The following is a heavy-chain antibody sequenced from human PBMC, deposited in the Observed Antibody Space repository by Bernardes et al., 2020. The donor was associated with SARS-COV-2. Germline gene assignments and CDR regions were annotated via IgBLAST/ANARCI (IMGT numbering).Heavy chain of an antibody. CDR3: AREVGPAGGRENYFAY. Sequence: SMKVSCKASGGSFSTSGISWVRQAPGQGPEWMGGIIPMFGTANYAQKFQGRVTITADESTTTVYMELSGLRFEDTAVYYCAREVGPAGGRENYFAYWGQGTLVTVSS. J-gene: IGHJ4*02. CDR1: GGSFSTSG. D-gene: IGHD6-13*01. CDR2: IIPMFGTA. V-gene: IGHV1-69*13.